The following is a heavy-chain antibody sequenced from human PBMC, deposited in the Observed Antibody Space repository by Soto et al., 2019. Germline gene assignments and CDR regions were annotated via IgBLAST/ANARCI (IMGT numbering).Heavy chain of an antibody. CDR3: ARPAVAGLFDY. D-gene: IGHD6-19*01. Sequence: EVLLVESGGGLVQPGGSLRLSCAASGFTFSSYSMNWVRQAPGKGLEWVSYIRSSSSTIYYADSVKGRFTISRDNAKNSLYLQRNSLRDEDTAVYYCARPAVAGLFDYWGQGNLVTVSS. CDR1: GFTFSSYS. CDR2: IRSSSSTI. V-gene: IGHV3-48*02. J-gene: IGHJ4*02.